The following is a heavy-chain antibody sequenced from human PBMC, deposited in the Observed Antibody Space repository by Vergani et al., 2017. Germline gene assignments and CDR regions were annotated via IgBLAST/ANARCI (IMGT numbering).Heavy chain of an antibody. D-gene: IGHD3-16*01. CDR3: LKDNDYDADGPFDL. CDR2: IDRNYGVK. V-gene: IGHV3-9*01. J-gene: IGHJ2*01. CDR1: GFTFQAFA. Sequence: VEAGGGLVQPGGSLRLSCTASGFTFQAFAFHWVRQVSGRGLEWVSGIDRNYGVKNGNSFEGRFSISRDNAKKPVFLQMNNLRHEDTALYFCLKDNDYDADGPFDLWGRGTLVTVSS.